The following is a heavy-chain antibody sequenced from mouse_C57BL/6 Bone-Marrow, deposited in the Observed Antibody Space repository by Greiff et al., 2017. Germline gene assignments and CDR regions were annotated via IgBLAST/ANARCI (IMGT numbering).Heavy chain of an antibody. Sequence: EAGGGLVQPKGSLTLSCAASGFSFNTYAMNWVRQAPGKGLEWVARIRSKSNNYATYYADSVKDRFTISRDDSESMLYLQMNNLKTEDTAMYYCVKDSPVYAMDYWGQGTSVTVSS. CDR2: IRSKSNNYAT. CDR3: VKDSPVYAMDY. J-gene: IGHJ4*01. CDR1: GFSFNTYA. V-gene: IGHV10-1*01.